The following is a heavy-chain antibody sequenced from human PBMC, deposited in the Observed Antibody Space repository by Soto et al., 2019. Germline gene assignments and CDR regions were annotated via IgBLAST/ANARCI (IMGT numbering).Heavy chain of an antibody. D-gene: IGHD3-3*01. V-gene: IGHV3-23*01. CDR2: ITKTGRST. Sequence: EVQLLESGGCLVQPGGSLRLSCATSGFSFSNYGMNWVRQAPGKGLEWVSGITKTGRSTFIADSVRGRFTISRDNLKNIMYLQMNSLRVDDTALYYCTKDAEAYDFAFDKWGQGTMVTVTS. J-gene: IGHJ3*02. CDR1: GFSFSNYG. CDR3: TKDAEAYDFAFDK.